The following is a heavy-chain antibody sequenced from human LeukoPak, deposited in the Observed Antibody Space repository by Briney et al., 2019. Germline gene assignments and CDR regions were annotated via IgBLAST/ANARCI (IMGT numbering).Heavy chain of an antibody. CDR1: GGSLDAGDFY. Sequence: SETLSLTCSVSGGSLDAGDFYGSWIRQPPGKGLEWIGYIYNSGITYYNPSLKSRLTISVDTSQNQISLRLSSVTAEDTAVYYCAGALVYSIVAYWGQGTLVTVSS. V-gene: IGHV4-30-4*01. D-gene: IGHD4-11*01. J-gene: IGHJ4*02. CDR3: AGALVYSIVAY. CDR2: IYNSGIT.